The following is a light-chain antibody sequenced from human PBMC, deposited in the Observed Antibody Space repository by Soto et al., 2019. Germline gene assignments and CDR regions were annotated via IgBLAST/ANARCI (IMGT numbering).Light chain of an antibody. CDR2: GAS. V-gene: IGKV3-15*01. CDR1: QSGYDSY. J-gene: IGKJ1*01. CDR3: QQYLDWPRT. Sequence: DIVLTQSPGTLSLSPGERATLSCRASQSGYDSYLAWYQQKPGQAPRLLIYGASNRATGVPDRFSGSGSGTVFTLTISSLQSDDFAVYYCQQYLDWPRTFGQGTKVDIK.